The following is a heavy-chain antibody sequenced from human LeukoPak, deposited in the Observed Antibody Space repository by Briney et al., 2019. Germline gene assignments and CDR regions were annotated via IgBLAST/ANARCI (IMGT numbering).Heavy chain of an antibody. CDR3: ARGLRYSYGWSYYYYMDV. CDR1: GYTFTSYD. J-gene: IGHJ6*03. CDR2: MNPNSGNT. Sequence: GASVKVSCKASGYTFTSYDINWVRQATGQGLEWMGWMNPNSGNTGYAQKFQGRVTMTRNTSISTAYMELSSLRSEDTAVYYCARGLRYSYGWSYYYYMDVRGKGTTVTISS. V-gene: IGHV1-8*01. D-gene: IGHD5-18*01.